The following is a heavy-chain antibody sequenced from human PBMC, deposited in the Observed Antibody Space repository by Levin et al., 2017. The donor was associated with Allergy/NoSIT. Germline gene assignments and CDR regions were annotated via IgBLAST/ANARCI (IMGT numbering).Heavy chain of an antibody. CDR3: AKDGGWELGSRDAFDI. J-gene: IGHJ3*02. CDR1: GFTFSSYA. V-gene: IGHV3-23*01. CDR2: ISGSDNST. Sequence: HPGESLKISCAASGFTFSSYAMSWVRQAPGKGLEWVSAISGSDNSTYYADSVKGRFTISRDNSKNTLYLQMNSLRAEDTAVYYCAKDGGWELGSRDAFDIWGQGTIVTVSS. D-gene: IGHD1-26*01.